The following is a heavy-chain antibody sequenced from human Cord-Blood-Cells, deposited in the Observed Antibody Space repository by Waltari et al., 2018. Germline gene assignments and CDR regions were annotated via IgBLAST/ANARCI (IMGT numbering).Heavy chain of an antibody. V-gene: IGHV3-7*01. J-gene: IGHJ4*02. Sequence: EVQLVESGEGLVKPGGSRRLSCAASGFTFSSYWMSWVRQAPGKGLEWVANIKQDGSEKYYVDSVKGRFTISRDNAKNSLYLQMNSLRAEDTAVYYCAREGIAVALDYWGQGTLVTVSS. CDR1: GFTFSSYW. D-gene: IGHD6-19*01. CDR3: AREGIAVALDY. CDR2: IKQDGSEK.